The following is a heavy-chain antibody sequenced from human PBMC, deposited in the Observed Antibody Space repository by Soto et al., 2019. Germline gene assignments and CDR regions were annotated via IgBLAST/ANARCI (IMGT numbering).Heavy chain of an antibody. J-gene: IGHJ4*02. D-gene: IGHD1-7*01. V-gene: IGHV3-23*01. CDR2: ISGSGGST. CDR3: AKDLTGTPIYFDY. CDR1: GFTFSSYA. Sequence: EVQLLESGGGLVQPGGSLRLSCAASGFTFSSYAMSWVRQAPGEGLEWVSAISGSGGSTYYADSVKGRFTISRDNSKNTLYLQMNSLRAEDTAVYYCAKDLTGTPIYFDYWGQGTLVTVSS.